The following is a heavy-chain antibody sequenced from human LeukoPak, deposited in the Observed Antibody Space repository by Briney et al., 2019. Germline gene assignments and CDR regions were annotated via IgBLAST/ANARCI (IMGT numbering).Heavy chain of an antibody. Sequence: SQTLSLTCAVSGGSISSGGYSWSWIRQPPGKGLEWIGYIYHSGSTYYNPSLKSRVTISVDRSKNQFSLKLSSVTAADTAVYYCARGGSTFPDYWGQGTLVTVSS. CDR1: GGSISSGGYS. CDR3: ARGGSTFPDY. J-gene: IGHJ4*02. V-gene: IGHV4-30-2*01. CDR2: IYHSGST.